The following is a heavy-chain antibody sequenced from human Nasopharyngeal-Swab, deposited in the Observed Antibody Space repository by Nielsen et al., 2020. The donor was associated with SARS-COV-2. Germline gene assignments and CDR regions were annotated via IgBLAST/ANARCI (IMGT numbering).Heavy chain of an antibody. CDR3: ARHVSAIHYYYYGMDV. Sequence: SVKVSCKASGGPFSSYAISWVRQAPGQGLEWMGGIIPIFGTANYAQKFQGRVTITADESTSTAYMELSSLRSEDTAVYYCARHVSAIHYYYYGMDVWGQGTTVTVSS. J-gene: IGHJ6*02. CDR1: GGPFSSYA. D-gene: IGHD5/OR15-5a*01. V-gene: IGHV1-69*13. CDR2: IIPIFGTA.